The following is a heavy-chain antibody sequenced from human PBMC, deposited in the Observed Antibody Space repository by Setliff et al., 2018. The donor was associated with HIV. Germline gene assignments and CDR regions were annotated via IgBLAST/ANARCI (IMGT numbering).Heavy chain of an antibody. CDR2: VSSSGTTI. CDR1: GLIFSDHA. Sequence: GGSLRLSCAASGLIFSDHAMNWVRQAPGRGLEWISYVSSSGTTIYYADSVKGRFTISRDNARNSLYLQMNSLRADDTAVYYCARDTYNPYYFDSWGQGTLVTVSS. V-gene: IGHV3-48*01. CDR3: ARDTYNPYYFDS. J-gene: IGHJ4*02. D-gene: IGHD1-1*01.